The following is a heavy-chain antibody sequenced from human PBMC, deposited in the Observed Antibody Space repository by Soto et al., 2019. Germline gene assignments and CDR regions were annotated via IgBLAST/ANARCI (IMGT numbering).Heavy chain of an antibody. J-gene: IGHJ4*02. CDR2: INHSGST. V-gene: IGHV4-34*01. CDR3: ARGRGHYYDSSGYYDY. Sequence: SETLSLTCAVYGGSFSGYYWSWIRQPPGKGLEWIGEINHSGSTNYNPSLKGRVTISVDTSKNQFSLKLSSVTAADTAVYYCARGRGHYYDSSGYYDYWGQGTLVTVSS. CDR1: GGSFSGYY. D-gene: IGHD3-22*01.